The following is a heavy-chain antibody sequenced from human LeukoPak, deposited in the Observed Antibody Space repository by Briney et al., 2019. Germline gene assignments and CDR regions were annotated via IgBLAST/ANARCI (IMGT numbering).Heavy chain of an antibody. J-gene: IGHJ4*02. CDR3: ARHPSIVGAPGFDY. CDR1: GGSISSGGYS. V-gene: IGHV4-30-2*01. D-gene: IGHD1-26*01. Sequence: PSQTLSLTCAVSGGSISSGGYSWSWIRQPPGKGLEWIGEINHSGSTNYNPSLKSRVTISVDTSKNQFSLKLSSVTAADTAVYYCARHPSIVGAPGFDYWGQGTLVTVSS. CDR2: INHSGST.